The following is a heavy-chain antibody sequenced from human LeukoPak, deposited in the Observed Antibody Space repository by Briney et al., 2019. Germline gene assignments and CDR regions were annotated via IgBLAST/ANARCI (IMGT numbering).Heavy chain of an antibody. CDR3: ARDLITMVRGVKYYYYGMDV. D-gene: IGHD3-10*01. CDR2: FYSGGST. J-gene: IGHJ6*04. V-gene: IGHV3-53*01. Sequence: PGGSLRLSCAASGFTVSSNYMSWVRPAPGKGLEWVSVFYSGGSTYYADSVKGRFTISRDNSKDTLYLQMNSLRAEDTAVYYCARDLITMVRGVKYYYYGMDVWGKGTTVTVSS. CDR1: GFTVSSNY.